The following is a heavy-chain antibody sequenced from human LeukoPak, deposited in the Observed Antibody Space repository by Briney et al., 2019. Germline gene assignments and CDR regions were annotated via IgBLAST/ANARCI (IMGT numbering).Heavy chain of an antibody. Sequence: PSETLSLTCTVSGGSISSNYCSWIRQPPGKGLEWIGYIYGGGSTNYNPSLTSRVTISVDTSKNQFSLSLSSVTAADTAVYYCARQVGQMRFDSWGQGTLVTVSS. CDR1: GGSISSNY. CDR2: IYGGGST. D-gene: IGHD1-26*01. J-gene: IGHJ5*01. CDR3: ARQVGQMRFDS. V-gene: IGHV4-59*08.